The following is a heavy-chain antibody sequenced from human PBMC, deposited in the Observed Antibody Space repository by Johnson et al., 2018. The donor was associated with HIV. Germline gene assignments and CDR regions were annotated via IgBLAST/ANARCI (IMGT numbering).Heavy chain of an antibody. CDR2: TWFDGSTQ. Sequence: QVQLVESGGGVVQPGRSLRLSCAASGFTFSNYGIHWVRQAPGKGLEWVASTWFDGSTQYYSDYVRGRFIISRDNSKNTLYLQMNSLRAEDTAVYYCASLVGSSSGEAFDIWGQGTMVTVSS. D-gene: IGHD6-6*01. V-gene: IGHV3-33*03. CDR1: GFTFSNYG. J-gene: IGHJ3*02. CDR3: ASLVGSSSGEAFDI.